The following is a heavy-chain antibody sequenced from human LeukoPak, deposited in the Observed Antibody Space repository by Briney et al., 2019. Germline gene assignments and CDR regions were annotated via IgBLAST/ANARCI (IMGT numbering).Heavy chain of an antibody. CDR1: RFTFSSYE. Sequence: GGSLRLSCAASRFTFSSYEMNWVRQTPGKGLEWVSYISSSGSTISYADSVKGRFTISRDNAKSSLYLQMNSLRADDTAVYYCAREAAADVFDIWGQGTMVTVSS. CDR3: AREAAADVFDI. D-gene: IGHD6-13*01. J-gene: IGHJ3*02. CDR2: ISSSGSTI. V-gene: IGHV3-48*03.